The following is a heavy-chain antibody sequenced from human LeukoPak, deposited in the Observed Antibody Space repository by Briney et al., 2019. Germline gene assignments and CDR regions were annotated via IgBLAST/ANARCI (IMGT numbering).Heavy chain of an antibody. CDR1: GFTFSSYW. Sequence: GGSLRLSCAASGFTFSSYWMHWVRQAPGKGLVWVSRINSDGSSTSYADSVKGRFTISRDKAKNTLYLQMNSLRAEDTAVYYCARDRTYDFWSGYFPDYWGQGNLVTVSS. CDR3: ARDRTYDFWSGYFPDY. V-gene: IGHV3-74*01. D-gene: IGHD3-3*01. CDR2: INSDGSST. J-gene: IGHJ4*02.